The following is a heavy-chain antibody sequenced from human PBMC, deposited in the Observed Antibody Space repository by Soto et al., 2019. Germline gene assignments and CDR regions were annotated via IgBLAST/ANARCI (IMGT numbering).Heavy chain of an antibody. CDR3: ASMNYDFWSGYLAPYYYYYGMDV. Sequence: ASEKVSCKASGYTFTSYAMHWVRQAPGQRLEWMGWINAGNGNTKYSQKFQGRVTITRDTSASTAYMELSSLRSEDTAVYYCASMNYDFWSGYLAPYYYYYGMDVWGQGTTVTVSS. J-gene: IGHJ6*02. CDR1: GYTFTSYA. D-gene: IGHD3-3*01. V-gene: IGHV1-3*01. CDR2: INAGNGNT.